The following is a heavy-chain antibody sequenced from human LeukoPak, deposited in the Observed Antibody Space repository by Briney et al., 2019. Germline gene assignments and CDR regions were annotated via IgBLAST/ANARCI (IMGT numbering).Heavy chain of an antibody. Sequence: GESLKISCKGSGYSFTNYWIGWVRQMPGKGLEWMGIIYPGDSDTRYSPSFQGQVTISADKSISTAYLQWSSLKASDTAIYYCARRGDRSGYYFDYWGQGTLVTVSS. CDR1: GYSFTNYW. CDR3: ARRGDRSGYYFDY. D-gene: IGHD3-22*01. J-gene: IGHJ4*02. CDR2: IYPGDSDT. V-gene: IGHV5-51*01.